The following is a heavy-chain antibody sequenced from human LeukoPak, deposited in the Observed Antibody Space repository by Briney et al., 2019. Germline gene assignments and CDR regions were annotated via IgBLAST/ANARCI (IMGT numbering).Heavy chain of an antibody. D-gene: IGHD3-10*01. J-gene: IGHJ4*02. Sequence: PGGSLRLSCAASGFTFSIYSMNWVRQAPGKGLEWVSSISSSSYIYYADSVKGRFTISRDNAKNSLYLQMNSLRAEDTAVYYCARGTVTMVDYWGQGTLVTVSS. CDR2: ISSSSYI. CDR1: GFTFSIYS. V-gene: IGHV3-21*01. CDR3: ARGTVTMVDY.